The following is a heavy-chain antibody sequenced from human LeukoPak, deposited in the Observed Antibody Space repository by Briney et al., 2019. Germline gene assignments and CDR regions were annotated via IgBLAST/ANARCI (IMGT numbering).Heavy chain of an antibody. Sequence: GGSLRLSCAPSGFTFTGYSMNWVRQAPGKGLEWVASISTVSTYTFYADSVKGRFSISRDNVRNLLYLQMSSLGAEDTAVYYCARDGSGFYLYNYMDVWGKGTTVTVSS. D-gene: IGHD6-25*01. CDR3: ARDGSGFYLYNYMDV. CDR2: ISTVSTYT. V-gene: IGHV3-21*06. CDR1: GFTFTGYS. J-gene: IGHJ6*03.